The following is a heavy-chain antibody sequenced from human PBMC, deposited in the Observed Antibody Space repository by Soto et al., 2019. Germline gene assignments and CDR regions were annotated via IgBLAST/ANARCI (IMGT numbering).Heavy chain of an antibody. CDR2: ISSDGSNK. V-gene: IGHV3-30-3*01. J-gene: IGHJ5*02. CDR3: AREAGVVVVVASYTRPNWFDP. CDR1: GFTFRRYA. Sequence: QVQLVESVGGVVQPGRSLRLYCSASGFTFRRYAMHWVRQAPGKGLEWVAVISSDGSNKYYADSVKGRFTISRDNSKNALYLQMNSLRAEDTAVYYCAREAGVVVVVASYTRPNWFDPWGQGTLVTVSS. D-gene: IGHD2-15*01.